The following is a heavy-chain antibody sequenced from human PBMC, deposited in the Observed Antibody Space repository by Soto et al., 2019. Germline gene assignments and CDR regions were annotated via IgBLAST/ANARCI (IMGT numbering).Heavy chain of an antibody. J-gene: IGHJ5*02. CDR3: AREPDARIPGYWFDP. V-gene: IGHV1-3*01. D-gene: IGHD2-8*01. CDR2: INAGNGNT. Sequence: QVQLVQSGAEVKKPGASVKVSCKASGYTFTSYAMHWVRQAPGQRLEWMGWINAGNGNTKYSQKFQGRVTITRDSSASTAYMELSSLRSEDTAVYYCAREPDARIPGYWFDPWGQGTLVTVSS. CDR1: GYTFTSYA.